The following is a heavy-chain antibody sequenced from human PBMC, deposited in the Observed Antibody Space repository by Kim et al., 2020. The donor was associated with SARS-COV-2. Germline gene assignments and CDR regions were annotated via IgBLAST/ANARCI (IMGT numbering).Heavy chain of an antibody. V-gene: IGHV3-23*01. D-gene: IGHD2-2*02. J-gene: IGHJ1*01. CDR3: AKDTQESSHGDIVVVPAAIKVTGYFQH. CDR2: ISGSGGST. CDR1: GFTFSSYA. Sequence: GGSLRLSCAASGFTFSSYAMSWVRQAPGKGLEWVSAISGSGGSTYYADSVKGRFTISRDNSKNTLYLQMNSLRAEDTAVYYCAKDTQESSHGDIVVVPAAIKVTGYFQHWGQGTLVTVSS.